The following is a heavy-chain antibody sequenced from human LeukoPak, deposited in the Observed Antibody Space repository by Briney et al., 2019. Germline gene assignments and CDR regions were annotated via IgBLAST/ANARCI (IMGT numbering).Heavy chain of an antibody. J-gene: IGHJ4*02. CDR2: IKQDGSEK. V-gene: IGHV3-7*01. CDR3: AREGIAAAQIT. D-gene: IGHD6-13*01. Sequence: PGGSLRLSCAASGFTFSSYWMSWVRQAPGEGLEWVANIKQDGSEKYYVDSVKGRFTISRDNAKNSLYLQMNSLRAEDTAVYYCAREGIAAAQITWGQGTLVTVSS. CDR1: GFTFSSYW.